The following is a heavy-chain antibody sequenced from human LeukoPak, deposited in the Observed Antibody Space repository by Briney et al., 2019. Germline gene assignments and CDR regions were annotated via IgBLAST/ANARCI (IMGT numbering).Heavy chain of an antibody. Sequence: GGSPRLSCAASGFTFSDYAMSWVRQAPGKGLEWVSPIRGSDDITYYADSVKGRFTISGDNSKNTLYLQMHSLRAADTAVYYCARALVLDFDYWGQGTLITVSS. CDR2: IRGSDDIT. V-gene: IGHV3-23*01. CDR1: GFTFSDYA. J-gene: IGHJ4*02. CDR3: ARALVLDFDY.